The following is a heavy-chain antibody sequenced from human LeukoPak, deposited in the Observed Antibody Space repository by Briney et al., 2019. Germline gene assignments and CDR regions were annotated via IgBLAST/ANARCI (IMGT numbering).Heavy chain of an antibody. J-gene: IGHJ4*02. D-gene: IGHD3-3*01. CDR3: ARDSPGILIFGVVTPN. Sequence: GGSLRLSCAASGFIFSSFWMSWVRQAPGKGLEWVAKIKQGGTEEYYVDSVKGRFTISRDNAKNSLFLQMNSLRAEDTAVYYCARDSPGILIFGVVTPNGGQGTLVTVSS. CDR2: IKQGGTEE. V-gene: IGHV3-7*05. CDR1: GFIFSSFW.